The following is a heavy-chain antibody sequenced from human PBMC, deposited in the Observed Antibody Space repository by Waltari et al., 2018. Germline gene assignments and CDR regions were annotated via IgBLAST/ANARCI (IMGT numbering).Heavy chain of an antibody. V-gene: IGHV4-4*07. CDR2: IYTSGST. Sequence: QVQLQESGPGLVKPSETLSLTCTVSGGSISSYYWSWIRQPAGKGLEWIGRIYTSGSTNSNPSLKSRVTMSVDTSKNQFSLKLSSVTAADTAVYYCARDLVQYYDFWSGYSLGWFDPWGQGTLVTVSS. J-gene: IGHJ5*02. CDR3: ARDLVQYYDFWSGYSLGWFDP. CDR1: GGSISSYY. D-gene: IGHD3-3*01.